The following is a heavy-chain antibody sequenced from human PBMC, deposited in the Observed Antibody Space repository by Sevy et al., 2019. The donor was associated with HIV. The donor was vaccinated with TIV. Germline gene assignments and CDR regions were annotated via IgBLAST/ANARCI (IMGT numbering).Heavy chain of an antibody. Sequence: ASVKVSCKASGYSFSNYGISWVRQAPGQGLEWMGWITTYSGETKYAQKLQDRVTMTTDTSTISAYMELRSLRQDDSAVYYCARDWSIGGDIVVSLSTYDAFDVWGQGTTVTVSS. J-gene: IGHJ3*01. CDR3: ARDWSIGGDIVVSLSTYDAFDV. D-gene: IGHD2-2*01. CDR1: GYSFSNYG. CDR2: ITTYSGET. V-gene: IGHV1-18*04.